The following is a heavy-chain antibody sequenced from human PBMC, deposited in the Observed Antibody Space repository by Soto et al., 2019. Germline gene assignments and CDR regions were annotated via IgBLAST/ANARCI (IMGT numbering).Heavy chain of an antibody. CDR2: IWYDGSNK. V-gene: IGHV3-33*01. Sequence: QVQLVESGGGVVQPARSLRLSCAASGFTFSSYGMLWVRQAPGKGLEWVAVIWYDGSNKYYADSVKGRFTISRDNSKNTLYLQMNSLRAEDTAVYYCAREYGNSYGSYYYGMDVWGQGTTVTVSS. CDR3: AREYGNSYGSYYYGMDV. CDR1: GFTFSSYG. D-gene: IGHD5-18*01. J-gene: IGHJ6*02.